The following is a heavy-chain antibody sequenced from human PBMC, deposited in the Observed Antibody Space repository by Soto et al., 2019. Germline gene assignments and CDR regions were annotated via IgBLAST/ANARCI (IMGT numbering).Heavy chain of an antibody. CDR1: GGSISSYY. CDR2: IFYSGST. CDR3: AKDSGYNYGYFRWFDP. V-gene: IGHV4-59*01. Sequence: AETLSLTCTVSGGSISSYYWSWIRQPPGRGLEWIGHIFYSGSTNYNPALKSRVTISVDTSKSQFSLKLSSVTAADTAVYYCAKDSGYNYGYFRWFDPWGQGTLVTVSS. J-gene: IGHJ5*02. D-gene: IGHD5-18*01.